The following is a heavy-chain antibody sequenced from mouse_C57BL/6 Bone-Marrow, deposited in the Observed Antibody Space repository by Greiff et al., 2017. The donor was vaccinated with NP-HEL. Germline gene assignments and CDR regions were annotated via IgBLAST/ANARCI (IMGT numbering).Heavy chain of an antibody. D-gene: IGHD2-12*01. CDR1: GYAFSSSW. Sequence: VQRVESGPELVKPGASVKISCKASGYAFSSSWMNWVKQRPGKGLEWIGRIYPGDGDTNYNGKFKGKATLTADKSSSTAYMQLSSLTSEDSAVYFCALYAWFAYWGQGTLVTVSA. CDR2: IYPGDGDT. V-gene: IGHV1-82*01. CDR3: ALYAWFAY. J-gene: IGHJ3*01.